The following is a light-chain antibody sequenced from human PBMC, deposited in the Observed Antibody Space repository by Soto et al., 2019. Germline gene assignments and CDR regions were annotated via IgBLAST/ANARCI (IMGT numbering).Light chain of an antibody. Sequence: EIVLTQSPGTLSLSPGERATLSCSASQSVSSSYLAWYQQKPGQAPRLLISGASSRATGIPDRFSGSGSGTDFTLTISRLEPEDFAVFYCQQYGTSPPTFGQGTKVDIK. CDR1: QSVSSSY. J-gene: IGKJ1*01. CDR3: QQYGTSPPT. CDR2: GAS. V-gene: IGKV3-20*01.